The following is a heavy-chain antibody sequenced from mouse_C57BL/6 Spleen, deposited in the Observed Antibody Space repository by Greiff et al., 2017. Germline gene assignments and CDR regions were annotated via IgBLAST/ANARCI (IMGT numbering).Heavy chain of an antibody. D-gene: IGHD1-1*01. CDR3: ARSGNYGMFDY. CDR2: INPNNGGT. Sequence: EVQLQQSGPELVKPGASVKISCKASGYTFTDYYMNWVKQSHGKSLEWIGDINPNNGGTSYNQKFKGKATLTVAKSSSTAYMELRSLTSEDSAVYYCARSGNYGMFDYWGQGTTLTVSS. V-gene: IGHV1-26*01. J-gene: IGHJ2*01. CDR1: GYTFTDYY.